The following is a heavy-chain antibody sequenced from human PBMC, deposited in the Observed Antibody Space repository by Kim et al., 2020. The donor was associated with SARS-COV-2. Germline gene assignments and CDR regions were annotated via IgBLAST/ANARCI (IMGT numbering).Heavy chain of an antibody. CDR1: GFTFSSYA. CDR3: AKDLRYSSGWSQGGYYFDY. V-gene: IGHV3-23*01. D-gene: IGHD6-19*01. CDR2: ISGSGGST. J-gene: IGHJ4*02. Sequence: GGSLRLSCAASGFTFSSYAMSWVRQAPGKGLEWVSAISGSGGSTYYADSVKGRFTISRDNSKNTLYLQMNSLRAEDTAVYYCAKDLRYSSGWSQGGYYFDYWGQGTLVTVSS.